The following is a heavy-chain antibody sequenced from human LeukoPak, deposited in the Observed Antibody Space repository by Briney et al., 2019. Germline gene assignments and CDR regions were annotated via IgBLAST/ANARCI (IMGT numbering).Heavy chain of an antibody. CDR3: AKDTPLRSGGSCYSGVVDY. CDR2: ISGSGGST. V-gene: IGHV3-23*01. J-gene: IGHJ4*02. Sequence: TGGSLRLSCAASGFTFSSYAMSWVRQAPGKGLEWVSAISGSGGSTYYADSVKGRFTISRDNSKNTLYLQMNSLRAEDTAVYYCAKDTPLRSGGSCYSGVVDYWGQGTLVTVSS. D-gene: IGHD2-15*01. CDR1: GFTFSSYA.